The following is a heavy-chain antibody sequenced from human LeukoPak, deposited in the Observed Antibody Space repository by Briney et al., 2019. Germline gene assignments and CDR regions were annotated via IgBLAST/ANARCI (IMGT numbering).Heavy chain of an antibody. Sequence: GGSLRLSCAASGFTFSSYAMSWVRQAPGKGLEWVSAISGSGGSTYYADSVKGRFTISRDNSKNTLYLQMNSLRAEDTAVYYCARVYYDSSGYFDYWGQGTLVTVSS. CDR3: ARVYYDSSGYFDY. D-gene: IGHD3-22*01. CDR1: GFTFSSYA. J-gene: IGHJ4*02. V-gene: IGHV3-23*01. CDR2: ISGSGGST.